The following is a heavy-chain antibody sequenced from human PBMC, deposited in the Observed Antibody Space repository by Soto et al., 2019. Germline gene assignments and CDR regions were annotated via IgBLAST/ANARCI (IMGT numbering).Heavy chain of an antibody. J-gene: IGHJ4*02. Sequence: PGESLTISCKGSGYSFTSYWIGWVRQMPGKGLEWMGIIYPGDSDTRYSPSFQGQVTISADKSISTAYLQWSSLKASDTAMYYCARIQSRYYGSGSYGYWGQGTLVTVSS. CDR2: IYPGDSDT. CDR1: GYSFTSYW. D-gene: IGHD3-10*01. V-gene: IGHV5-51*01. CDR3: ARIQSRYYGSGSYGY.